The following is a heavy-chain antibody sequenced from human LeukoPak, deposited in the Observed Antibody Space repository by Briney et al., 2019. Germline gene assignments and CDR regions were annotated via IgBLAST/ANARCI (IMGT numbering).Heavy chain of an antibody. CDR3: AREYYGSSGYYNDY. Sequence: SETLSLTCAVSGDSISSYHWSWIRQPPGKGLEWIGYISYSGGPNYNPSHKSRVTIPVDTSKNQFSLKLTSVTAADTAVYYCAREYYGSSGYYNDYWGQGALVTVSS. D-gene: IGHD3-22*01. J-gene: IGHJ4*02. CDR1: GDSISSYH. CDR2: ISYSGGP. V-gene: IGHV4-59*01.